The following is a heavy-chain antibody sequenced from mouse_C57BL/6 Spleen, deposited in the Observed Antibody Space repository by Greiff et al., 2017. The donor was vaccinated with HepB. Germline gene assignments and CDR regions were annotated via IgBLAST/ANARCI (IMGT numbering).Heavy chain of an antibody. CDR3: TRHYSNYFYFDY. J-gene: IGHJ2*01. CDR1: GYTFTDYE. Sequence: QVQLQQSGAELVRPGASVTLSCKASGYTFTDYEMHWVKQTPVHGLEWIGAIDPETGGTAYNQKFKGKAILTADKSSSTAYMELRSLTSEDSAVYYCTRHYSNYFYFDYWGQGTTLTVSS. CDR2: IDPETGGT. V-gene: IGHV1-15*01. D-gene: IGHD2-5*01.